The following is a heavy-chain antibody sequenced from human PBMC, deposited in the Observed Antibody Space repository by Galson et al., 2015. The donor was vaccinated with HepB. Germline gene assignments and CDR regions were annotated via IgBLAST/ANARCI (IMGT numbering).Heavy chain of an antibody. Sequence: SVKVSCKVSGHTLTDLSIHWVRQTPERGLEWVGSFDPEDGEPIYAQEFQDRVTMTEDTSTDTAHMELSSLTSEDTAVYFCATVRGARPFDYWGQGTLVTVSS. V-gene: IGHV1-24*01. J-gene: IGHJ4*02. CDR2: FDPEDGEP. CDR3: ATVRGARPFDY. CDR1: GHTLTDLS.